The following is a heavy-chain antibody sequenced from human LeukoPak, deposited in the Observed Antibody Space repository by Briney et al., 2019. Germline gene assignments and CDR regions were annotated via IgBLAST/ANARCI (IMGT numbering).Heavy chain of an antibody. CDR1: GFTFSSYA. D-gene: IGHD3-22*01. Sequence: GGSLRLSCAASGFTFSSYAMSWVRQAPGKGLEWVSAISGSGGSTYYADSVKRRFTISRDNSKNTLYLQMNSLRAEDTAVYYCAKSPIGYYDSSGYYYDPMIFDYWGQGTLVTVSS. CDR3: AKSPIGYYDSSGYYYDPMIFDY. V-gene: IGHV3-23*01. CDR2: ISGSGGST. J-gene: IGHJ4*02.